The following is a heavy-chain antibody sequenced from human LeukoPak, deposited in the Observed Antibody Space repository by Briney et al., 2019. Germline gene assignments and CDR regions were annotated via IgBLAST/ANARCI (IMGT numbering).Heavy chain of an antibody. Sequence: PGGSLRLSCAASGFTFDDYAMPWVRQAPGKGLEWVSGISWNSGSIGYADSVKGRFTISRDNAKNSLYLQMNSLGAEDTALYYCAKDIAAAGTCMDVWGQGTTVTVSS. CDR2: ISWNSGSI. V-gene: IGHV3-9*01. D-gene: IGHD6-13*01. CDR1: GFTFDDYA. J-gene: IGHJ6*02. CDR3: AKDIAAAGTCMDV.